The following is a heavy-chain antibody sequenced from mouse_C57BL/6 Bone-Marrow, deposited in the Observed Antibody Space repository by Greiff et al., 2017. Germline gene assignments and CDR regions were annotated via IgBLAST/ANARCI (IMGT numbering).Heavy chain of an antibody. J-gene: IGHJ2*01. CDR2: ISSGGSYT. Sequence: VQLKESGGDLVKPGGSLTLSCAASGFTFSSYGMSWVRQTPDKRLEWVATISSGGSYTYYPDSVKGRFTISRDNAKNTLYLQMSSLKSEDTAMYYCARRGNWDDYWGQGTTLTVSS. D-gene: IGHD4-1*01. CDR3: ARRGNWDDY. V-gene: IGHV5-6*01. CDR1: GFTFSSYG.